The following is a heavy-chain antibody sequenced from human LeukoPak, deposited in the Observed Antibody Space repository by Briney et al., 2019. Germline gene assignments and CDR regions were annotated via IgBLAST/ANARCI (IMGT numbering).Heavy chain of an antibody. CDR3: ASPGNHYHYMDV. Sequence: PSETLSLTCTVSGGSISSYYWSWIRQHPGTGLEWIGYIYYSGSTNYNPSLKSRVTISVDTSKNQFSLKLSSVTAADTAVYYCASPGNHYHYMDVWGKGTTVTISS. CDR1: GGSISSYY. J-gene: IGHJ6*03. CDR2: IYYSGST. V-gene: IGHV4-59*01. D-gene: IGHD1-14*01.